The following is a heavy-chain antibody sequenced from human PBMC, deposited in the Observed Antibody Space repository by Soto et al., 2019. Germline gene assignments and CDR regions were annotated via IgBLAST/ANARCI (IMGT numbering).Heavy chain of an antibody. D-gene: IGHD5-12*01. J-gene: IGHJ4*02. CDR1: GYTFTSYA. CDR3: ARVIVPTMPRAPKNHFDY. V-gene: IGHV1-3*01. Sequence: ASVKVSCKASGYTFTSYAMHWVRQAPGQRLEWMGWINAGNGNTKYSQKFQGRVTITRDTSASTAYMELSSLRSEDTAVYYCARVIVPTMPRAPKNHFDYWGQGNLVTVSS. CDR2: INAGNGNT.